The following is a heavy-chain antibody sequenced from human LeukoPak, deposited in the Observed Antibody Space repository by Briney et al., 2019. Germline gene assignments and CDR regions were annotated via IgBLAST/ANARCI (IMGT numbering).Heavy chain of an antibody. J-gene: IGHJ4*02. CDR3: AKDSAGGLGTNFDY. D-gene: IGHD7-27*01. CDR1: GFTFSTSG. CDR2: IWYDGSYK. V-gene: IGHV3-33*06. Sequence: GGSLGLSCAASGFTFSTSGMHWVRQAPGKGLEWVAVIWYDGSYKYYADSVKGRFTISRDNSKDTLYLQMNSLRDEDTAVYYCAKDSAGGLGTNFDYWGQGTLVTVSS.